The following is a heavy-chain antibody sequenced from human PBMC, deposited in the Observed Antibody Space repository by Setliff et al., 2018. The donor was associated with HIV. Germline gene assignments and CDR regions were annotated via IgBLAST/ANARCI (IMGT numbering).Heavy chain of an antibody. CDR2: VHVGGGRT. CDR3: AEPKNGFHPRAFDT. D-gene: IGHD2-2*03. CDR1: GFAFNTYD. J-gene: IGHJ3*02. Sequence: PGGSLRLSCVASGFAFNTYDMNWVRQAPGQRPEWVSVVHVGGGRTDYADPVRGRFVISRDDSKNMLYLQRSGLRGDATAMYYCAEPKNGFHPRAFDTWGPGTMVTVSS. V-gene: IGHV3-23*01.